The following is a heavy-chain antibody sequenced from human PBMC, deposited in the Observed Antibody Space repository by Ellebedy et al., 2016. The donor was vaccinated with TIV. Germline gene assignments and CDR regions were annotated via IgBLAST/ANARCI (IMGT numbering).Heavy chain of an antibody. CDR2: IIPIFGTA. CDR3: ARGPADDYVWGSYRWFDY. V-gene: IGHV1-69*13. Sequence: SVKVSCXASGGTFSSYAISWVRQAPGQGLEWMGGIIPIFGTANYAQKFQGRVTITADESTSTAYMELSSLRSEDTAVYYCARGPADDYVWGSYRWFDYWGQGTLVTVSS. J-gene: IGHJ4*02. D-gene: IGHD3-16*02. CDR1: GGTFSSYA.